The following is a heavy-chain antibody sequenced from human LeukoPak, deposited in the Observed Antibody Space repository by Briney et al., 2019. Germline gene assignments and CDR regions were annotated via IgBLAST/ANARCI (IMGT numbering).Heavy chain of an antibody. V-gene: IGHV4-59*01. J-gene: IGHJ3*02. CDR3: ARRYCGGDCYPDAFDI. Sequence: PSETLSLTCTVSGGSISSYYWSWIRQPPGKGLEWIGYIYHSGSTSYNPSLKSRVTISVDTSKNQFSLKLSSVTAADTAVYYCARRYCGGDCYPDAFDIWGQGTMVTVSS. D-gene: IGHD2-21*02. CDR1: GGSISSYY. CDR2: IYHSGST.